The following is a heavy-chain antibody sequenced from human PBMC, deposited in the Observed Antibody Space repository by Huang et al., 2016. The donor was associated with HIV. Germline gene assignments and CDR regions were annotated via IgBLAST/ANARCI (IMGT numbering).Heavy chain of an antibody. D-gene: IGHD3-22*01. CDR3: ARQRTTYYYDSSGYRGEFDY. CDR1: GYTFTGYY. Sequence: QVQLVQSGAEVKRPGASVKVSCKASGYTFTGYYIHWVRQAPGQGLGGMGWINPNSCGTNYAQKFQGRLTMTGDTSISTAYMELSSMRSDDTAVHYCARQRTTYYYDSSGYRGEFDYWGQGTLVTVSS. V-gene: IGHV1-2*02. J-gene: IGHJ4*02. CDR2: INPNSCGT.